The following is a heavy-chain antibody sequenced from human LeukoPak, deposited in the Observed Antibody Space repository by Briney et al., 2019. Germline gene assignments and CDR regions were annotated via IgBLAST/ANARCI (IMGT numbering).Heavy chain of an antibody. J-gene: IGHJ4*02. Sequence: GGSLRLSCAASGFTFSSYSMNWVRQAPGKGLEWVSYISSTTSSKYYADSVKGRFTISRDNAKNSLYLQMNSLRAEDTAVYYCASTGDRDYWGQGTLVTVSS. CDR1: GFTFSSYS. CDR2: ISSTTSSK. CDR3: ASTGDRDY. V-gene: IGHV3-48*01. D-gene: IGHD3-10*01.